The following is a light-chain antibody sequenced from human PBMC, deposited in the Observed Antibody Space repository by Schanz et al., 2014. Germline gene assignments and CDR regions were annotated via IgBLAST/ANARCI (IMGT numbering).Light chain of an antibody. CDR3: SSYTRGTTLVV. Sequence: QSALTQPPSASGSPGQSVTISCTGTSSDVGGYNYVSWYQQHPGKAPKLMIYGINKRPSGVPDRFSGSKSGNTASLTVSGLLAEDEADYYCSSYTRGTTLVVFGGGTKLTVL. CDR2: GIN. J-gene: IGLJ2*01. V-gene: IGLV2-8*01. CDR1: SSDVGGYNY.